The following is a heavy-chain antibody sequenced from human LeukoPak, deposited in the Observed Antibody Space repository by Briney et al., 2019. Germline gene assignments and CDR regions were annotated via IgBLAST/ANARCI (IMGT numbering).Heavy chain of an antibody. D-gene: IGHD3-3*01. CDR2: IYYSGST. V-gene: IGHV4-59*01. CDR1: GGSISSYY. Sequence: SKTLSLTCTVSGGSISSYYWSWIRQPPGKGLEWIGYIYYSGSTNYNPSLKSRVTISVDTSKNQFSLKLSSVTAADTAVYYCARVRVEVTIFGVVISDAFDIWGQGTMVTVSS. J-gene: IGHJ3*02. CDR3: ARVRVEVTIFGVVISDAFDI.